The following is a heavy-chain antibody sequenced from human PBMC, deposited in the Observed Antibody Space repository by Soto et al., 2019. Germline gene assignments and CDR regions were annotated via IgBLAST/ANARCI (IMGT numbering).Heavy chain of an antibody. Sequence: PSGTLSLTCTVSGGSISSGDYYWSWIRQPPGKGLEWIGYIYYSGSTYYNPSLKSRVTISVDTSKNQFSLKLSSVTAADTAVYYCARRLYNYYDSSGYLNNWFDPWGQGTLVTVSS. J-gene: IGHJ5*02. CDR2: IYYSGST. V-gene: IGHV4-30-4*01. CDR1: GGSISSGDYY. CDR3: ARRLYNYYDSSGYLNNWFDP. D-gene: IGHD3-22*01.